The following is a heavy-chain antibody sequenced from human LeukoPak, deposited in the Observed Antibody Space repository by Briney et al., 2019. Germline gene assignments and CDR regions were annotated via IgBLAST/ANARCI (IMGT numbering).Heavy chain of an antibody. Sequence: GASVKVSCKASGYTFTGYYMHWVRQAPGQGLEWMRWINPNSGDTNYAQKFQGRVTVTRDTSISTAYMELSRLRSDDTAVYYCARSPVVHYYYYMDVWGKGTTVTVSS. V-gene: IGHV1-2*02. D-gene: IGHD2-21*01. CDR3: ARSPVVHYYYYMDV. J-gene: IGHJ6*03. CDR2: INPNSGDT. CDR1: GYTFTGYY.